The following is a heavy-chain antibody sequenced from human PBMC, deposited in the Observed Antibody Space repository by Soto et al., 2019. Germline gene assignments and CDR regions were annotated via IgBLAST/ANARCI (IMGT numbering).Heavy chain of an antibody. CDR2: IIPIFGTA. Sequence: SVKVSCKASGGTFSSYAISWVRQAPGQGLEWMGGIIPIFGTANYAQKFQGRVTITADKSTSTAYMELSSLRSEDTAVYYCARKEPDYDILTGYYGMDVWGQGTTVTVSS. D-gene: IGHD3-9*01. V-gene: IGHV1-69*06. CDR3: ARKEPDYDILTGYYGMDV. CDR1: GGTFSSYA. J-gene: IGHJ6*02.